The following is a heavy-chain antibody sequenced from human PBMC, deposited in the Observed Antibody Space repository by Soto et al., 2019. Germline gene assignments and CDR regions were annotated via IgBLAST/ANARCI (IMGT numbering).Heavy chain of an antibody. Sequence: QPGGSLRLSCAASGFSFSSYTMHWVRQTPGKGLERVAVISHDGGDKYYADSVKGRFTISRDNAKNSLYLQMNSLRAEDTAVYYCARDLAHYSSAWNWFDPWGQGTLVTVSS. V-gene: IGHV3-30*04. D-gene: IGHD2-21*01. J-gene: IGHJ5*02. CDR3: ARDLAHYSSAWNWFDP. CDR1: GFSFSSYT. CDR2: ISHDGGDK.